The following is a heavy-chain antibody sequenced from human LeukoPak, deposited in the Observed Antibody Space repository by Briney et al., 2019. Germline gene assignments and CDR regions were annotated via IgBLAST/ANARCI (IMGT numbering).Heavy chain of an antibody. Sequence: PGGSLRLSCAASGFTFSSYAMHWVRQAPGKGLEWVAVISYDGSNKYYADSVKGRFTISRDNSKNTLYLQMNSLRAEDTAVYYCASGTPIAAAGPLGGAFDIWGQGTMVTVSS. D-gene: IGHD6-13*01. CDR2: ISYDGSNK. V-gene: IGHV3-30-3*01. CDR1: GFTFSSYA. CDR3: ASGTPIAAAGPLGGAFDI. J-gene: IGHJ3*02.